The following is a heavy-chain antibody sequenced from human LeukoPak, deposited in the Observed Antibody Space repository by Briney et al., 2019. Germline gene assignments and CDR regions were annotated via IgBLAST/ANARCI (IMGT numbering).Heavy chain of an antibody. J-gene: IGHJ4*02. Sequence: SVKVSCKASGYTFTAYYMHWVRQAPGQGLEWMGWINPNSGDTNYTQKFQGRVTMTRDTSISTAYMELSRLRSDDTAVYYCASRQLPYNFDYWGQGTLVTVSS. CDR2: INPNSGDT. D-gene: IGHD1-1*01. V-gene: IGHV1-2*02. CDR1: GYTFTAYY. CDR3: ASRQLPYNFDY.